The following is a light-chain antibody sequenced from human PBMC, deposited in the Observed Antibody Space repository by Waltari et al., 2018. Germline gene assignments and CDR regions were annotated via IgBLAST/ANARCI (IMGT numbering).Light chain of an antibody. V-gene: IGLV3-1*01. Sequence: SYEVTQPPSVSVSPRQRATITCSGEKLGSKYVSWYQQKSGQSPVLVIYRDDKRPSGSPGRVAGSNSGNTATLTISGTQPMDEADYYCQAWDSSAFVFGAGTKVTVL. CDR1: KLGSKY. J-gene: IGLJ1*01. CDR3: QAWDSSAFV. CDR2: RDD.